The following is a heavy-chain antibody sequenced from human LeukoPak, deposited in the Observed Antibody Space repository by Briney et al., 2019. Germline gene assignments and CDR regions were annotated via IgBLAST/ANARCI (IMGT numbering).Heavy chain of an antibody. CDR2: IYYSGST. CDR1: GGSISSYY. Sequence: SETLSLTCTGSGGSISSYYWSWIRQPPGKGLEWIGYIYYSGSTNYNPSLKSRVTISVDTSKNQFSLKLSSVTAADTAVYYCARHLVRYFDWLLLPFDYWGQGTLVTVSS. CDR3: ARHLVRYFDWLLLPFDY. J-gene: IGHJ4*02. D-gene: IGHD3-9*01. V-gene: IGHV4-59*08.